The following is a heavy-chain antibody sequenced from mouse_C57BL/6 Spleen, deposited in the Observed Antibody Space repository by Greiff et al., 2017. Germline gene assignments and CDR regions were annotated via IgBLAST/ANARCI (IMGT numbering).Heavy chain of an antibody. V-gene: IGHV1-15*01. CDR1: GYTFTDYE. D-gene: IGHD2-3*01. Sequence: VKLQESGAELVRPGASVTLSCKASGYTFTDYEMHWVKQTPVHGLEWIGAIDPETGGTAYNQKFKGKAILTADNSSSTAYMELRSLTSEDSAVYYCTRDGPFAYWGQGTLVTVSA. J-gene: IGHJ3*01. CDR3: TRDGPFAY. CDR2: IDPETGGT.